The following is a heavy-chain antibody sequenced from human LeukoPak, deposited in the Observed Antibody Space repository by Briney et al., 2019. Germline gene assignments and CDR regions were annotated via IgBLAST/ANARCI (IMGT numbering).Heavy chain of an antibody. CDR2: IYYSGST. J-gene: IGHJ2*01. CDR1: GGSISSSSYY. Sequence: SETLSLTCTVSGGSISSSSYYWGWIRQPPGKGLEWIGSIYYSGSTYYNPSLKSRVTISVDTSKNQFSLKLSSVTAADTAVYYCARNGHYDILTGYSSYWYFDLWGRGTLVTVSS. V-gene: IGHV4-39*07. D-gene: IGHD3-9*01. CDR3: ARNGHYDILTGYSSYWYFDL.